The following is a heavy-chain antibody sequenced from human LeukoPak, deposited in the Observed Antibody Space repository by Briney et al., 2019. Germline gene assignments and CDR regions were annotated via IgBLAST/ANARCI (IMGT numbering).Heavy chain of an antibody. CDR1: GFTFSSYA. V-gene: IGHV3-30*04. CDR3: ARVNSSSWYGAFDI. Sequence: GRSLRLSCAASGFTFSSYAMHWVRQAPGKGLEWVAVISYDGSNKYYADSVKGRFTISRDSSKNTLYLQMNSLRAEDTAVYYCARVNSSSWYGAFDIWGQGTMVTVSS. D-gene: IGHD6-13*01. CDR2: ISYDGSNK. J-gene: IGHJ3*02.